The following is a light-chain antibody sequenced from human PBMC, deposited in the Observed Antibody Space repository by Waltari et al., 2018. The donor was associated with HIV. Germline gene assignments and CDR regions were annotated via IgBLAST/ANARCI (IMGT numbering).Light chain of an antibody. CDR3: QAWDSSTRKV. J-gene: IGLJ2*01. CDR1: KLGDKY. Sequence: SYELTQPPSVSVSPGQTASITCSGDKLGDKYACWYQQKPGQSPVLVIYQDSKRPSGSPERFSGSNSGNTATLTISGTQSMEEADYYCQAWDSSTRKVFGGGTKLTVL. V-gene: IGLV3-1*01. CDR2: QDS.